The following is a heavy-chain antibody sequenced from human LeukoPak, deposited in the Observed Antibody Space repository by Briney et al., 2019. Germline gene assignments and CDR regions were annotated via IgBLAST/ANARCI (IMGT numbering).Heavy chain of an antibody. V-gene: IGHV3-48*04. Sequence: GGSLTLSCAASGVSFSTYVFNCVPQAPGKGLEGVGYISSSSAPYYAASVKGRFTISRDNAKNSLYLQMSSLRAEDPAVYYCARDWADRYFDYWGQGILVTISS. D-gene: IGHD3-16*01. CDR3: ARDWADRYFDY. CDR1: GVSFSTYV. J-gene: IGHJ4*02. CDR2: ISSSSAP.